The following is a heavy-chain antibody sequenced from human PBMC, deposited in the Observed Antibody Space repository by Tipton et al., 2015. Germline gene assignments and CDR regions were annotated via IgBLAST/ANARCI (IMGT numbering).Heavy chain of an antibody. Sequence: TLSLTCTVSGGSISSSSYYWGWIRQPPGKGLEWIGSIYYSGNTYYNPSLKSRVTVSVDTSKNHFSLKLSSVTAADTAVYYCARTQGGVAVAGAGKYYFDYWGQGTLVTVSS. CDR2: IYYSGNT. CDR3: ARTQGGVAVAGAGKYYFDY. D-gene: IGHD6-19*01. J-gene: IGHJ4*02. CDR1: GGSISSSSYY. V-gene: IGHV4-39*01.